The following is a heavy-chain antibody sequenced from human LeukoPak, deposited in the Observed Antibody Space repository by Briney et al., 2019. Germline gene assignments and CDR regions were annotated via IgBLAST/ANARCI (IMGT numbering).Heavy chain of an antibody. CDR3: ARAVAGTPDY. J-gene: IGHJ4*02. Sequence: GGSLRLSCAVSGFTFSSYSMNWVRQAPGKGLEWVSSISSSSSYIYYADSVKGRFTISRDNAKNSLYLQMNSLRAEDTAVYYCARAVAGTPDYWGQGTLVTVSS. CDR2: ISSSSSYI. CDR1: GFTFSSYS. D-gene: IGHD6-19*01. V-gene: IGHV3-21*01.